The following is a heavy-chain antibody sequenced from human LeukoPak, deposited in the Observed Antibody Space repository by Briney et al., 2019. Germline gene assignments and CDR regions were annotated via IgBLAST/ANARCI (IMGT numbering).Heavy chain of an antibody. J-gene: IGHJ3*02. CDR3: EKYQLLYDSAFDI. Sequence: GGSLRLSCVASGFTFSNSAISWVRQAPGKGLEWVSGISGKGGSTYYADSVKGRSTISRDNSKNTLSLQMNSLRAEDTAVYYCEKYQLLYDSAFDIWGQGTMVTVSS. CDR1: GFTFSNSA. CDR2: ISGKGGST. V-gene: IGHV3-23*01. D-gene: IGHD2-2*02.